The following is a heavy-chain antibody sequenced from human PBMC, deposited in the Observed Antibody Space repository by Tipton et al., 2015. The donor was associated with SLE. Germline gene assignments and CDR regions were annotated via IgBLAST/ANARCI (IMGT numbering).Heavy chain of an antibody. CDR2: IYYSGST. V-gene: IGHV4-59*01. CDR3: ARGWAIAARDGVDY. J-gene: IGHJ4*02. CDR1: GGSISSYY. D-gene: IGHD6-6*01. Sequence: TLSLTCTVSGGSISSYYWSWIRQPPGTGLEWIGYIYYSGSTNYNPSPKSRVTISVDTSKNQFSLKLSSVTAADTAVYYCARGWAIAARDGVDYWGQGTLVTVSS.